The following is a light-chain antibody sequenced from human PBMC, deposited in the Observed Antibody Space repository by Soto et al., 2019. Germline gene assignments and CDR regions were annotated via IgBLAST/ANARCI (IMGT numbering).Light chain of an antibody. J-gene: IGKJ3*01. Sequence: EIVLTQSPGTLSVSPGERSTLSCRATQSVSSNLAWYQQKPGQAPRILIYGASTRDTGIPARFSGSGAGTECTLTISSLQYEDVHVDYCQQYNNWTYTFGPGTKVDIK. CDR2: GAS. V-gene: IGKV3-15*01. CDR1: QSVSSN. CDR3: QQYNNWTYT.